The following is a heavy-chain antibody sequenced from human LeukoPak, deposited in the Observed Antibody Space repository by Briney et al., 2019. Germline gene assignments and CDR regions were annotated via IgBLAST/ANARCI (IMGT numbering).Heavy chain of an antibody. CDR1: GYTFTGYY. Sequence: GASVKVSCKASGYTFTGYYMHWVRQAPGQGLEWMGWINPNSGGTNYAQKFQGWVTMTRDTSISTAYMELSRLRSDDTAVYYCARAPRYGDYWDRSVYWFDPWGQGTLVTVSS. CDR3: ARAPRYGDYWDRSVYWFDP. J-gene: IGHJ5*02. CDR2: INPNSGGT. V-gene: IGHV1-2*04. D-gene: IGHD4-17*01.